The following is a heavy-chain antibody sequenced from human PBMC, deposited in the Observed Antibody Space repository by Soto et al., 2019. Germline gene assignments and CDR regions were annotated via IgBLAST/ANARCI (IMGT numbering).Heavy chain of an antibody. J-gene: IGHJ6*01. D-gene: IGHD1-26*01. Sequence: PGGSLRRSCAASWFTFSSYAMHCVRQAPGKGLEWLAVISYDGSNKYYADSVKGRFTISRDNSKNTLYLQMNSLRAEDTAVYYCARGVVGATQNYYYGMDVWGQGTTVTVSS. CDR1: WFTFSSYA. V-gene: IGHV3-30-3*01. CDR2: ISYDGSNK. CDR3: ARGVVGATQNYYYGMDV.